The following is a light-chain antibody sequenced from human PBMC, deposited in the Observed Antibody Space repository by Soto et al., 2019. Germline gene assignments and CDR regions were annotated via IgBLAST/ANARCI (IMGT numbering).Light chain of an antibody. V-gene: IGKV3-15*01. J-gene: IGKJ1*01. CDR1: QSVSSN. CDR2: GAS. Sequence: EIVMTQSPATLSVSPGERATLSCRASQSVSSNLAWYQQKPGQAPRLLIYGASTRAPDIPARFSGSGSGTEFTFTISSLQSEDFAVYFCQQYYNWPRTFGQGTKV. CDR3: QQYYNWPRT.